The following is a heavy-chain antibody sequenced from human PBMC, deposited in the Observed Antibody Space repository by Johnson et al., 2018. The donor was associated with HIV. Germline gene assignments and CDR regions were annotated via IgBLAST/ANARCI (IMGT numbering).Heavy chain of an antibody. J-gene: IGHJ1*01. CDR2: ISGSGSST. CDR1: KFIFSSYA. D-gene: IGHD4-17*01. Sequence: VQLVESGGGLVQPGGSLRLSCAASKFIFSSYAMSWVRQGPGKGLEWVSGISGSGSSTHYAESVKGRFTIPRDNAKNSLYIQMSGLREEDTALYYCARHAGGDFTYGLFQHWGRGTLVTVSS. CDR3: ARHAGGDFTYGLFQH. V-gene: IGHV3-23*04.